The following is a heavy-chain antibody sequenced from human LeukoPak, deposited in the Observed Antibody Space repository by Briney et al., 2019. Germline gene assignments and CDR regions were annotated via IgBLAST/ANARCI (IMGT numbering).Heavy chain of an antibody. CDR3: ARATWGPSRRWGSCGGDCYGAFDI. CDR2: INSDGSST. V-gene: IGHV3-74*01. CDR1: GFTFSSYW. Sequence: GGSLRLSCAASGFTFSSYWMHWVRQAPGKGLVWVSRINSDGSSTSYADSVKGRFTISRDNAKNTLYLQMNSLRAEDTAVYYCARATWGPSRRWGSCGGDCYGAFDIWGQGTMVTVSS. D-gene: IGHD2-21*02. J-gene: IGHJ3*02.